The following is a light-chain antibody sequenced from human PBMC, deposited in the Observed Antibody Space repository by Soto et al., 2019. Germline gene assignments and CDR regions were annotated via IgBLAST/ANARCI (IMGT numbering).Light chain of an antibody. J-gene: IGKJ4*01. Sequence: ETVMTQSPAALSVSPGERATLSCRASQSVSTNLAWYQQKPGQAPRLLIYGTSTRATGIPARFSGSGSGTEFTLTISSLQSEDFSVYYCQQYNKWPLAFGGGTKV. CDR1: QSVSTN. CDR2: GTS. CDR3: QQYNKWPLA. V-gene: IGKV3-15*01.